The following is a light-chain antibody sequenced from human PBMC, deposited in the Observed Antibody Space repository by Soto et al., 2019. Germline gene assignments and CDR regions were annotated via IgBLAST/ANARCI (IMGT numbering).Light chain of an antibody. CDR1: SSNVGGNP. CDR3: ASWDDSLNGPV. V-gene: IGLV1-44*01. J-gene: IGLJ1*01. CDR2: TNT. Sequence: QSALAQPPSASGTPGQRVTISCSGSSSNVGGNPVNWYQHVPTTAPKLLIYTNTQRPSGVPDRFSGSKSGTSASLAISGLQYEDEADYYCASWDDSLNGPVFGTGTKATVL.